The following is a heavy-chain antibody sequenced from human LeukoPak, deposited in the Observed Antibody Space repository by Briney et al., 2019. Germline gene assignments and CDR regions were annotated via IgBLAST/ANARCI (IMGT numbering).Heavy chain of an antibody. D-gene: IGHD6-19*01. J-gene: IGHJ6*03. Sequence: GESLKISCKGSGYSFTSYWIGWVRQMPGKGLEWMGIIYPGDSDTRYSPSFQGQVTISADKSISTAYLQWSSLKASDTAMYYCARHRGIAVAGTRYYYYYMDVCGKGTTVTVSS. CDR3: ARHRGIAVAGTRYYYYYMDV. CDR2: IYPGDSDT. CDR1: GYSFTSYW. V-gene: IGHV5-51*01.